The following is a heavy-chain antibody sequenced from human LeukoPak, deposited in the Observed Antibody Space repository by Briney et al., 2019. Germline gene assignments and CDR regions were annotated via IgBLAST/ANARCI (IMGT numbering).Heavy chain of an antibody. CDR1: GYSFTTYW. CDR3: ARLPNWNEGFDP. V-gene: IGHV5-10-1*01. Sequence: PGESLKISCKGSGYSFTTYWITWVRQMPGKGLEWMGRIDPSDSYTTYSPSFQGHVSISADKSISTAYLQWSSLKAADTALYYCARLPNWNEGFDPWGQGTLVTVSS. J-gene: IGHJ5*02. CDR2: IDPSDSYT. D-gene: IGHD1-1*01.